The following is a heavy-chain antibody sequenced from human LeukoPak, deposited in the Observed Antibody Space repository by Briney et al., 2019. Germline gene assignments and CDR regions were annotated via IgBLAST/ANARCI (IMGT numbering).Heavy chain of an antibody. CDR2: ISYDGSTK. V-gene: IGHV3-30*04. Sequence: GGCLRLSCAASGFTFSSYAIHWVRQAPGKGLEWVALISYDGSTKYSTDSVKGRFTISRDNSKNTLYLQMNSLRPEDTAVYYCAGHFGAWHYFDYWGQGTLVTVSS. D-gene: IGHD3-3*01. CDR3: AGHFGAWHYFDY. J-gene: IGHJ4*02. CDR1: GFTFSSYA.